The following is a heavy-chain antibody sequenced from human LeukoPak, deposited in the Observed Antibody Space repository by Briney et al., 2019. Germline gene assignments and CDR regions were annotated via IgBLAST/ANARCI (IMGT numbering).Heavy chain of an antibody. Sequence: GASVKVSCKVSGGTFSSYGISWVRQAPGQGLEWMGRIIPIFGTANYARKFQGRVTITADKSTSTAYMELSSLRSEDTAVYYCARDWSESTGWFYFDYWGQGTLVTVSS. V-gene: IGHV1-69*06. CDR3: ARDWSESTGWFYFDY. J-gene: IGHJ4*02. CDR1: GGTFSSYG. CDR2: IIPIFGTA. D-gene: IGHD6-19*01.